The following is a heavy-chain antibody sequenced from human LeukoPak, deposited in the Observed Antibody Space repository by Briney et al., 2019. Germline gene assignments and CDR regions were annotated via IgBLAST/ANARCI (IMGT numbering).Heavy chain of an antibody. V-gene: IGHV4-59*01. CDR2: IYHSGST. Sequence: SETLSLTCTVSGGSMSSFYWSWIRQPPGKGLEWIGYIYHSGSTNYNPSLKSRVTISVDTSKNQFSLNLSSVTAADTAVYYCARGFSSSWFWFDPWGQGTLVTVSS. CDR3: ARGFSSSWFWFDP. J-gene: IGHJ5*02. CDR1: GGSMSSFY. D-gene: IGHD6-13*01.